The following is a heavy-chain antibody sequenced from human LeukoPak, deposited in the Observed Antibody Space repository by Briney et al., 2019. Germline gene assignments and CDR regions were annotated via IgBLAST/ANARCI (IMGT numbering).Heavy chain of an antibody. CDR3: ARGLWFGELSYFDY. CDR1: GYTFTSYD. Sequence: ASVKVSCKASGYTFTSYDINLVRQATGQGLEWMGWMNPNSGNTDYAQKFQGRVTITRNTSISTAYMELSSLRSEDTAVYYCARGLWFGELSYFDYWGQGHLVTVSS. J-gene: IGHJ4*02. CDR2: MNPNSGNT. V-gene: IGHV1-8*03. D-gene: IGHD3-10*01.